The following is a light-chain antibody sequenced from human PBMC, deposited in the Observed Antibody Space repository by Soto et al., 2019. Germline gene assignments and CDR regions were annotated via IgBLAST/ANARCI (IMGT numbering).Light chain of an antibody. CDR1: SNDVGGYKY. Sequence: QSVLTQPASVSGSPGQSSTISCTGSSNDVGGYKYVSWYQQHPGKAPKLMIYEVSNRPSGISNRFSGSKSGNTASLTISGLQAEDEADYYCSSYTGSSTLVFGGGTKVTVL. CDR3: SSYTGSSTLV. CDR2: EVS. J-gene: IGLJ2*01. V-gene: IGLV2-14*01.